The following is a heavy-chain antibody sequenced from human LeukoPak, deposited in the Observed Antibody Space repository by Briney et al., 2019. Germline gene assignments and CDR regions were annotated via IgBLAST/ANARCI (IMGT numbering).Heavy chain of an antibody. D-gene: IGHD2-2*01. CDR1: GYTFTSYA. Sequence: GASVTVSCKASGYTFTSYAMHWVRQAPAQRLEWMGWINAGNGNKKYSQKFQGRVTITRDTSASTAYMELSSLRSEDTAVYYCAVLYCSSTSCFDFDYWGQGTLVTVSS. CDR2: INAGNGNK. CDR3: AVLYCSSTSCFDFDY. J-gene: IGHJ4*02. V-gene: IGHV1-3*01.